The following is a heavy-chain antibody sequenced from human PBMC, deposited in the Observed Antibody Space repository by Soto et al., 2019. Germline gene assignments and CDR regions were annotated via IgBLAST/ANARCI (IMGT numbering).Heavy chain of an antibody. D-gene: IGHD1-26*01. CDR1: GGSISSNYYY. V-gene: IGHV4-39*01. CDR2: IYYSGST. Sequence: PSDTLSLTCTVSGGSISSNYYYWGWIRQPPGKGLEWIGSIYYSGSTYYNPSLKSRVTISVDTSKNQFSLKLSSVTAADTAVYYCARPSGSYLYYFDYCGQGTLVTVSS. J-gene: IGHJ4*02. CDR3: ARPSGSYLYYFDY.